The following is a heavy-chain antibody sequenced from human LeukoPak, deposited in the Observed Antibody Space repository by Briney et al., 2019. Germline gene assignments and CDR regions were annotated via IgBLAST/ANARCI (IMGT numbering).Heavy chain of an antibody. Sequence: PGRSLRLSCAASGFTFSTYGMHWVRQAPGKGLEWVAVISYDGSNKYYTDSVKGRFTISRDNSKNTLYLQMTSLRPEDTAVYYCAKDATKGNLIITNGVAIASKFNWFDTWGQGTLVTVSS. CDR1: GFTFSTYG. CDR2: ISYDGSNK. D-gene: IGHD3-10*01. V-gene: IGHV3-30*18. CDR3: AKDATKGNLIITNGVAIASKFNWFDT. J-gene: IGHJ5*02.